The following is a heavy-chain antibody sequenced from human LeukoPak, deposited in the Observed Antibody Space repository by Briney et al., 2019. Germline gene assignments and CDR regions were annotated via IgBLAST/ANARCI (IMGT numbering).Heavy chain of an antibody. Sequence: ASVKVSCKASGYTFTSYDINWVRQAPGQGLEWMGWISAYNGNTNYAQKLQGRVTMTTDTSTSTAYMELRSLRSDDTAVYYCARGRLTLNAFDIWGQGTMVTVSS. CDR3: ARGRLTLNAFDI. D-gene: IGHD2-21*01. V-gene: IGHV1-18*01. CDR1: GYTFTSYD. CDR2: ISAYNGNT. J-gene: IGHJ3*02.